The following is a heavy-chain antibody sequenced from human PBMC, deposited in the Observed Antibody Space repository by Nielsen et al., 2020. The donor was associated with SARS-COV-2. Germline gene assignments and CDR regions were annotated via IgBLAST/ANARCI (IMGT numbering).Heavy chain of an antibody. D-gene: IGHD3-22*01. CDR1: GGSVSSGSYY. CDR3: ARGDTYYYDTPGLDY. V-gene: IGHV4-61*01. CDR2: IYYSGST. Sequence: SETLSLTCTVSGGSVSSGSYYWSWIRQPPGKGLEWIGYIYYSGSTNYNPSLKSRVTISVDTSKNQFSLKLSSVTAADTAVYYCARGDTYYYDTPGLDYWGQGTLVTVSS. J-gene: IGHJ4*02.